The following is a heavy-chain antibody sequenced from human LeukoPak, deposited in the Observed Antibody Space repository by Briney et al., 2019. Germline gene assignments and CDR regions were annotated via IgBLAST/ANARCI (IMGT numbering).Heavy chain of an antibody. V-gene: IGHV1-18*01. CDR3: ARPLSGYNYYYGMDV. Sequence: ASVKVSCKASGYTFTSYGISWVRQAPGQGLEWMGWISAYNGNTNYAQKLQGRVTMTTDTSTSTAYMELRSLRSDDTAVYYCARPLSGYNYYYGMDVWGQGTTVTVSS. D-gene: IGHD1-26*01. CDR2: ISAYNGNT. J-gene: IGHJ6*02. CDR1: GYTFTSYG.